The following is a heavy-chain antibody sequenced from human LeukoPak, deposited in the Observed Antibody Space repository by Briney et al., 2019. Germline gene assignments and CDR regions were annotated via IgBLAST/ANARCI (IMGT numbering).Heavy chain of an antibody. CDR2: IYYTGGT. D-gene: IGHD4-11*01. CDR1: GGSITSSSYY. Sequence: SETLSLTCSVSGGSITSSSYYWGWIRQPPEKGLEWIGSIYYTGGTNYSPSLKSRVTMSVDTFKNQFSLKLSSVTAADTAVYYCARHGGTRVTIVEVYYFDYWGQGTLVTVSS. V-gene: IGHV4-39*01. J-gene: IGHJ4*02. CDR3: ARHGGTRVTIVEVYYFDY.